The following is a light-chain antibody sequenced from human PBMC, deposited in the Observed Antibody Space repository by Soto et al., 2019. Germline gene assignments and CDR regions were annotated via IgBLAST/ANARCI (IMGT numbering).Light chain of an antibody. Sequence: QSVLTQPPSASGSPGQSVTISCTGTSSEVGGYNYVSWYQQHPGKAPKLMIYEVSKRPSGVPDCFSGSKSGNTASLTVSGLQAEDEADYYCTSYAGSNNFFYVFGTGTKVTVL. CDR2: EVS. CDR1: SSEVGGYNY. CDR3: TSYAGSNNFFYV. V-gene: IGLV2-8*01. J-gene: IGLJ1*01.